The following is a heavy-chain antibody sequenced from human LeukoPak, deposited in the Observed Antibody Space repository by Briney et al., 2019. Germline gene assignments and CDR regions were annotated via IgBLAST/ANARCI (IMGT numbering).Heavy chain of an antibody. CDR1: GFTFSSYG. CDR2: IWYDGSNK. J-gene: IGHJ4*02. Sequence: PGGSLRLSCAASGFTFSSYGMHWVRQAPGKGLEWVAVIWYDGSNKYYADSVKGRFTISRDNAKNSLYLQMNSLRAEDTAVYYCARDKGAGTTTPPLYFDYWGQGTLVTVSS. V-gene: IGHV3-33*01. D-gene: IGHD1-7*01. CDR3: ARDKGAGTTTPPLYFDY.